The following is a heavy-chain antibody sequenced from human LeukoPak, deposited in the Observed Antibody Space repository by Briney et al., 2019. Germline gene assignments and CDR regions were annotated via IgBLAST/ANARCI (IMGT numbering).Heavy chain of an antibody. CDR3: ARGGGRQQLVLVY. CDR1: GESFSSYY. J-gene: IGHJ4*02. Sequence: SETMSLTCAVYGESFSSYYWSWIRQSPGEGLEWIGEINHSGSTNYSPSLKSRVTISVDTSKNQFSLKLSSVTAADTAVYYCARGGGRQQLVLVYWGQGTLGTVSS. CDR2: INHSGST. V-gene: IGHV4-34*01. D-gene: IGHD6-13*01.